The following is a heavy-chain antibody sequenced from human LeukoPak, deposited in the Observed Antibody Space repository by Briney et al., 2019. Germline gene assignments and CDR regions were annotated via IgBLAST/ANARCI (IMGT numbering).Heavy chain of an antibody. CDR1: GYTFTSYG. V-gene: IGHV1-18*01. Sequence: ASVKVSCKASGYTFTSYGISWVRQALGQGLEWMGWISAYNGNTNYAQKLQGRVTMTTDTSTSTAYMELRSLRSDDTAVYYCAREATYDYVWGSYRSRTPDYFDYWGQGTLVTVSS. D-gene: IGHD3-16*02. CDR2: ISAYNGNT. CDR3: AREATYDYVWGSYRSRTPDYFDY. J-gene: IGHJ4*02.